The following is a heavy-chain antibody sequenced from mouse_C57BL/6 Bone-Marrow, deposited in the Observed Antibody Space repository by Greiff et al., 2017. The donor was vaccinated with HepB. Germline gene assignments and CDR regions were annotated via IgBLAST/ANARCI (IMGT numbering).Heavy chain of an antibody. CDR2: ISNGGGST. Sequence: EVKLMESGGGLVQPGGSLKLSCAASGFTFSDYYMYWVRQTPEKRLEWVAYISNGGGSTYYPDTVKGRFTISRDNAKNTLYLQMSRLKSEDTAMYYCARQDYGSHYFDYWGQGPTLTVSS. CDR3: ARQDYGSHYFDY. CDR1: GFTFSDYY. V-gene: IGHV5-12*01. J-gene: IGHJ2*01. D-gene: IGHD1-1*01.